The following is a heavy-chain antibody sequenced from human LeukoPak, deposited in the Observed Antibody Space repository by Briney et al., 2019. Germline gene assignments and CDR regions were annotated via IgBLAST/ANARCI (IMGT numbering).Heavy chain of an antibody. CDR2: IKSKTDGGTT. V-gene: IGHV3-15*01. J-gene: IGHJ4*02. D-gene: IGHD4-17*01. CDR3: TTPGGDYEGYFDY. CDR1: GFTSSNAW. Sequence: GGSLRLSCAASGFTSSNAWMSWVRQAPGKGLEWVGRIKSKTDGGTTDYAAPVKGRFTISRDDSKNTLYLQMNSLKTEDTAVYYCTTPGGDYEGYFDYWGQGTLVTVSS.